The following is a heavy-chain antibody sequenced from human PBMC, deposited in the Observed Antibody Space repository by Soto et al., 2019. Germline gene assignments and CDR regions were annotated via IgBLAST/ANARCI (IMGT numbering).Heavy chain of an antibody. J-gene: IGHJ4*02. D-gene: IGHD4-17*01. CDR3: ARGHDYGDFQFDY. V-gene: IGHV4-31*03. Sequence: TLSLTCTVSGGSISSGSYYWSWIRQHPGKGLEWIGYIYYSGSTYYNPSLKSRVTISVDTSKNQFSLKLSSVTAADTAVYYCARGHDYGDFQFDYWGQGTLVTVSS. CDR1: GGSISSGSYY. CDR2: IYYSGST.